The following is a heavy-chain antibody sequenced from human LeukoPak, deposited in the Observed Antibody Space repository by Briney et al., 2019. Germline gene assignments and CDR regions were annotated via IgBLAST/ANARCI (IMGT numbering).Heavy chain of an antibody. CDR1: GFTFSSYA. CDR3: ARVYRLRFLEWLSPFYYFDY. Sequence: GVLRLSCAASGFTFSSYAMHWVRQAPGKGLEWVAVISYDGSNKYYADSVKGRFTISRDNSKNTLYLQMNSLRAEDTAVYYCARVYRLRFLEWLSPFYYFDYWGQGTLVTVSS. V-gene: IGHV3-30*04. D-gene: IGHD3-3*01. J-gene: IGHJ4*02. CDR2: ISYDGSNK.